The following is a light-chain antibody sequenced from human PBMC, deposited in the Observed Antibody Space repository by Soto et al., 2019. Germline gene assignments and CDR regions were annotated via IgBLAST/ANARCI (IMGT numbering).Light chain of an antibody. CDR3: QSYDSSLSGSV. Sequence: QSVLTQPPSVSRAPGQRVTISCTGSSSNIGAGYDVHWYQQLPGTAPKLLIYGNSNRPSGVPDPFSDSKSGTSASLAITGLQAEDEADCYCQSYDSSLSGSVFGGGTKLTVL. CDR2: GNS. CDR1: SSNIGAGYD. J-gene: IGLJ2*01. V-gene: IGLV1-40*01.